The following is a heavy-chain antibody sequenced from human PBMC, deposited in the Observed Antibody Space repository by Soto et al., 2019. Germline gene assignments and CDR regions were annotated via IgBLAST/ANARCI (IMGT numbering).Heavy chain of an antibody. V-gene: IGHV1-3*01. Sequence: GAPVKVSCKASGYTFTGYAMHWARQAPGQRLEWMGWINAGKGNTKYSQKFQGRVTITRDTSASTAYMELSSLRSEDTAVYYCAKGGRQWLVTSDFNYWGQGALVTVSS. CDR3: AKGGRQWLVTSDFNY. CDR2: INAGKGNT. J-gene: IGHJ4*02. D-gene: IGHD6-19*01. CDR1: GYTFTGYA.